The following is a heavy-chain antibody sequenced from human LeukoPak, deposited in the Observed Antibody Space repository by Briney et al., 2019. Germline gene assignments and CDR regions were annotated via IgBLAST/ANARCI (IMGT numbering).Heavy chain of an antibody. J-gene: IGHJ6*02. CDR3: AKAPYPSKMATKVGFYCYGMDV. CDR2: ISGSGGST. CDR1: GFTFSSYA. V-gene: IGHV3-23*01. D-gene: IGHD5-24*01. Sequence: GGSLRLSCAASGFTFSSYAMSWVRQAPGKGLEWVSAISGSGGSTYYADSVKGRFTISRDNSKNTLYLQMNSLRAEDTAVYYCAKAPYPSKMATKVGFYCYGMDVWGQGTTVTVPS.